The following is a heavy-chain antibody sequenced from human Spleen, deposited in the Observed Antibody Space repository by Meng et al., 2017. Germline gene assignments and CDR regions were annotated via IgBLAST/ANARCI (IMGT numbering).Heavy chain of an antibody. D-gene: IGHD3-10*02. V-gene: IGHV4-59*12. J-gene: IGHJ4*02. Sequence: QVQLQESGPGLVKPSETLSLTCTVSGGSISGYYWSWIRQPPGKELEWIGYIHYSGSTNYKPSLKSRVTISVDTSKNQFSLKLSSVTAADTAVYYCTRNSYDSRHYVLGFWGQGTLVTVSS. CDR2: IHYSGST. CDR3: TRNSYDSRHYVLGF. CDR1: GGSISGYY.